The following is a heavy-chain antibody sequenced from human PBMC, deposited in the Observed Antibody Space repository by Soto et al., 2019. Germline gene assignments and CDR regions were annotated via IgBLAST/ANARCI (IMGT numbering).Heavy chain of an antibody. D-gene: IGHD1-26*01. V-gene: IGHV1-69*08. CDR3: ARGFDSYSLLFEY. J-gene: IGHJ4*02. CDR1: GGTFNSYT. CDR2: TNPVLDSA. Sequence: QVQLVQSGPEVRRPGSSVKVSCKASGGTFNSYTFSWVRQAPGVGLEWMGRTNPVLDSADFGQSFQDRGTITADKSTSTAYMEMRSPRSEDTAIYYCARGFDSYSLLFEYWGQGTLVTVSS.